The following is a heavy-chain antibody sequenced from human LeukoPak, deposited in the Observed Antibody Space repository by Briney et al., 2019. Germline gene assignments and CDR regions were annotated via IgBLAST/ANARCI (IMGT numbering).Heavy chain of an antibody. CDR1: GGSISSYY. Sequence: PSETLSLTCTVSGGSISSYYWSWIRQPPGKGLVWIGYIYYSGNTNYNPSLKSRVTISVDTSKNQFSLKLSSVTAADTAVYYCARHSNGGECSGGSCYVFDYWGQGTLVTVSS. CDR2: IYYSGNT. CDR3: ARHSNGGECSGGSCYVFDY. J-gene: IGHJ4*02. V-gene: IGHV4-59*08. D-gene: IGHD2-15*01.